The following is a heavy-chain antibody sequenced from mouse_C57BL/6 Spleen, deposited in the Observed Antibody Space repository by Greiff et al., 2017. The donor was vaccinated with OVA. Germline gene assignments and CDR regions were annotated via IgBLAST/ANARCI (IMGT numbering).Heavy chain of an antibody. CDR2: INPGSGGT. D-gene: IGHD2-3*01. Sequence: VQLQQSGAELVRPGTSVKVSCQASGYAFTNYLIEWVKQRPGQGLEWIGVINPGSGGTNYNEKFKGKATLTADKSSSTAYMQLSSLTSEDSAVYFCARWDDGYYEDYWGQGTTLTVSS. CDR1: GYAFTNYL. J-gene: IGHJ2*01. CDR3: ARWDDGYYEDY. V-gene: IGHV1-54*01.